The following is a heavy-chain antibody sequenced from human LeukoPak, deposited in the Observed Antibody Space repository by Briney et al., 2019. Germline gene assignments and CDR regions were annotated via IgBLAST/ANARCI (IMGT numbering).Heavy chain of an antibody. D-gene: IGHD3-16*02. CDR1: GGTFSSYA. CDR2: IIPIFGTA. V-gene: IGHV1-69*13. Sequence: ASVNVSCKASGGTFSSYAISWVRQAPGQGLEWMGGIIPIFGTANYAQKFQGRVTITADESTSTAYMELSSLRSEDTAVYYCARGNYDYVWGSYRPLDYWGQGTLVTVSS. CDR3: ARGNYDYVWGSYRPLDY. J-gene: IGHJ4*02.